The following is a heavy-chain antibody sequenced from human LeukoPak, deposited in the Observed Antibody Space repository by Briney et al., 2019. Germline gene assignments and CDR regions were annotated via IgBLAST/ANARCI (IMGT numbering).Heavy chain of an antibody. J-gene: IGHJ5*02. CDR2: IHYSGST. CDR1: GGSISSSY. Sequence: SETLSLTCTVSGGSISSSYWSWIRQPPGKGLEWIGYIHYSGSTNYNPSLKSRATISVDTSKAHFSLKLSSATATDTAAYYCARHDPGWFGTWGQGTLVTVSS. D-gene: IGHD7-27*01. V-gene: IGHV4-59*08. CDR3: ARHDPGWFGT.